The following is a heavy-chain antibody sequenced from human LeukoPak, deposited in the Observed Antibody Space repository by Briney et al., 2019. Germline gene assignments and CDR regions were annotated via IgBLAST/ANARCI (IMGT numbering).Heavy chain of an antibody. CDR1: GGSFSGYY. J-gene: IGHJ4*02. CDR3: ARSRTAYYRYFDS. Sequence: MPSETLSLTCAVYGGSFSGYYWSWIRQPPGKGLEWIGEINHSGSTNYNPSLKSRVTISVDTSKNQFSLKLSSVTAADTAVYYCARSRTAYYRYFDSWGQGTLVTVSS. V-gene: IGHV4-34*01. D-gene: IGHD3-22*01. CDR2: INHSGST.